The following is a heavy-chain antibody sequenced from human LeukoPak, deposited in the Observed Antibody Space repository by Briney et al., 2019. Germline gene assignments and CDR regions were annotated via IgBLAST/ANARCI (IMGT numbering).Heavy chain of an antibody. Sequence: GGSLRLSCAASGNYWMHWVRQAPGKGLEWVAVISYDGSNKYYADSVKGRFTISRDNSKNTLYLQMNSLRAEDTAVYYCARDRTPVHYYYGMDVWGQGTTVTVSS. CDR3: ARDRTPVHYYYGMDV. D-gene: IGHD1-14*01. CDR1: GNYW. V-gene: IGHV3-30-3*01. CDR2: ISYDGSNK. J-gene: IGHJ6*02.